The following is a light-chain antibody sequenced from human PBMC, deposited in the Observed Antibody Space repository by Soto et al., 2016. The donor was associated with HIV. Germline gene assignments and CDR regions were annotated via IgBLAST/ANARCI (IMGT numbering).Light chain of an antibody. J-gene: IGLJ1*01. V-gene: IGLV3-27*01. CDR3: YSAADNNYV. CDR2: KDT. CDR1: VLAKKY. Sequence: SYELTQPSSVSVSPGQTARITCSGDVLAKKYGRWFQQEPDQAPVLVIYKDTERPSGIPERFSGSSSGTTVTLTISGAQVEDEADYYCYSAADNNYVFGTGTKVTVL.